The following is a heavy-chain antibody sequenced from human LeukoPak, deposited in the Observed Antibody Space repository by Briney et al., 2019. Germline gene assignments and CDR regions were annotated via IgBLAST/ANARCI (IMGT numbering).Heavy chain of an antibody. D-gene: IGHD4-17*01. Sequence: GASVNVSCKASEYTFTSYAIHWVRQAPGQRLEWMGWINAGDGDTKYSQEFQGRLTITRDTSATTAYMELSSLTSEDMAVYYCARDRAPKTVTSEVDAFDIWGQGTMVTVSS. CDR2: INAGDGDT. V-gene: IGHV1-3*03. CDR3: ARDRAPKTVTSEVDAFDI. CDR1: EYTFTSYA. J-gene: IGHJ3*02.